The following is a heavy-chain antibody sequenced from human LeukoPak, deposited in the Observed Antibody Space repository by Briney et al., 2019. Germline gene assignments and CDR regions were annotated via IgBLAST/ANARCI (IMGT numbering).Heavy chain of an antibody. CDR3: ATIKRGSIYGYFDF. CDR2: IYTSGST. CDR1: GVSISSYY. D-gene: IGHD5-18*01. J-gene: IGHJ4*02. V-gene: IGHV4-4*07. Sequence: PSETLSLTCTVSGVSISSYYWSWIRQPAGKGLEWIGRIYTSGSTNYNPSLKSRVTMSVDTSKNQFSLKLSSVTAADTAVYYCATIKRGSIYGYFDFWGQGIKVTVSS.